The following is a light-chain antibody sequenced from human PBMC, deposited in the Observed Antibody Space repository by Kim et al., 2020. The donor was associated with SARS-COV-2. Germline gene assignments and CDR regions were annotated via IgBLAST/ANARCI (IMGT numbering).Light chain of an antibody. CDR3: HQYGESPYT. CDR1: QSISSNY. J-gene: IGKJ2*01. CDR2: AAS. Sequence: LSPGESATRSCRASQSISSNYVAWYQQKRGQAPRLLIYAASSRATGIPDRISGDGSATEFTLTIDRLVTEDFAVYYCHQYGESPYTFGLGTKLEI. V-gene: IGKV3-20*01.